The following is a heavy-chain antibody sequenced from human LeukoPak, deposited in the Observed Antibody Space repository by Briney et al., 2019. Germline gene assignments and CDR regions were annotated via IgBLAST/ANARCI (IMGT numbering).Heavy chain of an antibody. CDR2: FDPEDGET. D-gene: IGHD3-22*01. Sequence: ASVKVSCKVSGYTLTELPMHWVRQAPGKGLEWMGGFDPEDGETIYAQKFQGRVTMTEDTSTDTAYMELSSLRSEDTAVYYCATDPPLSNYYDSSGYYYVHWGQGTLVTVSS. J-gene: IGHJ4*02. CDR1: GYTLTELP. CDR3: ATDPPLSNYYDSSGYYYVH. V-gene: IGHV1-24*01.